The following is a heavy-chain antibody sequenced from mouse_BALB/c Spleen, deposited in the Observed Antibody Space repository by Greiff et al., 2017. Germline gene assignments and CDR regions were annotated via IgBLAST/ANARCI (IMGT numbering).Heavy chain of an antibody. D-gene: IGHD2-14*01. CDR2: IYPGNSDT. CDR3: TRKRYRDYAMDY. CDR1: GYSFTSYW. Sequence: EVQLQQSGTVLARPGASVKMSCKASGYSFTSYWMHWVKQRPGQGLEWIGAIYPGNSDTSYNQKFKGKAKLTAVTSASTAYMELSSLTNEDSAVYYCTRKRYRDYAMDYWGQGTSVTVSS. J-gene: IGHJ4*01. V-gene: IGHV1-5*01.